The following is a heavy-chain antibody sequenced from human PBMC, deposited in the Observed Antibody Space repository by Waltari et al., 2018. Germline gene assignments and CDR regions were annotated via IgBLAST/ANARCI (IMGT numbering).Heavy chain of an antibody. D-gene: IGHD3-3*01. V-gene: IGHV4-39*07. CDR2: IYYSGST. J-gene: IGHJ3*02. Sequence: QLQLQESGPGLVKPSETLSLTCTVSGGSISSSSYYWGWIRQPPGKGLEWIGSIYYSGSTNYNPSLKSRVTISVDTSKNQFSLKLSSVTAADTAVYYCARARMARYDFWSDPRFDAFDIWGQGTMVTVSS. CDR3: ARARMARYDFWSDPRFDAFDI. CDR1: GGSISSSSYY.